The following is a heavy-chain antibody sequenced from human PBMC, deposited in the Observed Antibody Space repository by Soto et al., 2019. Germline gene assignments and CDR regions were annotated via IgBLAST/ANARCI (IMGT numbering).Heavy chain of an antibody. D-gene: IGHD3-22*01. Sequence: GASVKVSCKASGGTFSSYAISWVRQAPGQGREWMGGIIPIFGTANYAQKFQGRVTITADKSTSTAYMELSSLRSEDTAVYYCARWYYYDSSGYRNPPLFDYWGQGXLVTVSS. CDR3: ARWYYYDSSGYRNPPLFDY. CDR2: IIPIFGTA. J-gene: IGHJ4*02. V-gene: IGHV1-69*06. CDR1: GGTFSSYA.